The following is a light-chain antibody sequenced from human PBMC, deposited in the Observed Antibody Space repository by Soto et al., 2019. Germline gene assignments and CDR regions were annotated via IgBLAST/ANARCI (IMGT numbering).Light chain of an antibody. CDR3: HQYNSYSRT. J-gene: IGKJ1*01. V-gene: IGKV1-5*01. CDR1: QSISSW. CDR2: DAS. Sequence: IQMTQSPSTLSASVGDRVTITCRASQSISSWLAWYQQKPGKAPKLLIYDASSLESGVPSRFSGSGSGTEFTLTISSLQPDDFATYYCHQYNSYSRTFGQGTKVDI.